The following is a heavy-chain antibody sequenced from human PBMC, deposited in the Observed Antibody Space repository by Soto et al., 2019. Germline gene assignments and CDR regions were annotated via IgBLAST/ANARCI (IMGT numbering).Heavy chain of an antibody. D-gene: IGHD3-10*01. J-gene: IGHJ1*01. Sequence: GESLRLSCAASGFTFSSYAMSWVRQAPGKGLEWVSAISGSGGSTYYADSVKGRFTISRDNSKNTLYLQMNSLRAEDTAVYYCAKFSRFGLRPGYFQHRGQGTPVTRSS. CDR1: GFTFSSYA. CDR2: ISGSGGST. CDR3: AKFSRFGLRPGYFQH. V-gene: IGHV3-23*01.